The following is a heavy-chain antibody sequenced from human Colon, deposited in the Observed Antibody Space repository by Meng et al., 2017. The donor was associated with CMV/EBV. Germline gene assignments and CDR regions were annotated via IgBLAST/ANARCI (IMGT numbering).Heavy chain of an antibody. D-gene: IGHD3-3*01. CDR1: GGSVSRSDYY. V-gene: IGHV4-39*07. Sequence: SETLSLTCTVSGGSVSRSDYYWGWIRQPPGKGLEWIGSIYYSGSTYSNPSLKRRVTISLDTSKNQFSLNLRSVTAADTATFYCARGIRPTTSAGVPQNDPRDFWGQGMLVTVSS. J-gene: IGHJ4*02. CDR2: IYYSGST. CDR3: ARGIRPTTSAGVPQNDPRDF.